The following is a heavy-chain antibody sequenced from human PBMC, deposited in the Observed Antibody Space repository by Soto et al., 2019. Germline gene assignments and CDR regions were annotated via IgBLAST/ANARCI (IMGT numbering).Heavy chain of an antibody. CDR3: ARGEVAAAQKSSNYYYYYMDV. Sequence: GGSLRLSCAASGFTFSSYSMNWVRQAPGKGLEWVSSISSSSSYIYYADSVKGRFTISRDNAKNSLYLQMNSLRAEDTAVYYCARGEVAAAQKSSNYYYYYMDVWGKGTTVTVSS. CDR2: ISSSSSYI. J-gene: IGHJ6*03. V-gene: IGHV3-21*01. D-gene: IGHD6-13*01. CDR1: GFTFSSYS.